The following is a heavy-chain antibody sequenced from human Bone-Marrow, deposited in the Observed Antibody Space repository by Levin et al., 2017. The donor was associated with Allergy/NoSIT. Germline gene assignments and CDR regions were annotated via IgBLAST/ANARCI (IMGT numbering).Heavy chain of an antibody. Sequence: PSQTLSLTCAGSGFVFSKSSMSWVRHVPGKGLEWVSYISSSSSTVYYADSVRGRFTISRDNAQNSVFLQMNNLRADDTAVYYCVGDSSAYYWGQGTLVTVSS. CDR2: ISSSSSTV. CDR3: VGDSSAYY. V-gene: IGHV3-48*04. D-gene: IGHD3-22*01. J-gene: IGHJ1*01. CDR1: GFVFSKSS.